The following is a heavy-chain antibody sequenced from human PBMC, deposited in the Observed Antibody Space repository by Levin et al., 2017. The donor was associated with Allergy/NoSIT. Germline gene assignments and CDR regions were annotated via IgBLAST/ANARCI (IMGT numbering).Heavy chain of an antibody. V-gene: IGHV4-59*01. D-gene: IGHD6-13*01. Sequence: SQTLSLPCTVSGGSIRSSYWSWIRPPPGKGLEWIGYIYYSGSTNYNPSLKSRVTISVDTSKNQFSLKLSSVTAADTAVYYCARDPSRWQQPVGYFDYWGQGTLVTVSS. CDR2: IYYSGST. CDR3: ARDPSRWQQPVGYFDY. J-gene: IGHJ4*02. CDR1: GGSIRSSY.